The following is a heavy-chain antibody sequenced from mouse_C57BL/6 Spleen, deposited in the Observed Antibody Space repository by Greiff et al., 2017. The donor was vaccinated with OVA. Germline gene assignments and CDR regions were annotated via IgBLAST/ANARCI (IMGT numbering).Heavy chain of an antibody. CDR3: ARRDSSGLYYYAMDY. CDR2: IYPGRGNT. D-gene: IGHD3-2*02. Sequence: QVQLQQSGAELVRPGASVKLSCKASGYTFTDYYINWVKQRPGQGLEWIARIYPGRGNTYYNEKFKGKATLTAEKSSSTAYMQLSSLTSEDSAVYFCARRDSSGLYYYAMDYWGQGTSVTVSS. V-gene: IGHV1-76*01. CDR1: GYTFTDYY. J-gene: IGHJ4*01.